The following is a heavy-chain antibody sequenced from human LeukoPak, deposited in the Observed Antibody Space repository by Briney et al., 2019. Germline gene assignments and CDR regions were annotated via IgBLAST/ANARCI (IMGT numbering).Heavy chain of an antibody. J-gene: IGHJ4*02. CDR3: ARSSGNIAAAGSYLLL. D-gene: IGHD6-13*01. V-gene: IGHV3-48*04. CDR1: EFTFSSYN. CDR2: ISSSSSTI. Sequence: GGSLRLSCAASEFTFSSYNMNWVRQAPGKGLEWVSYISSSSSTIYYADSVKGRLTISRDNAKKSLYLQMNTLRAEDTAVYYCARSSGNIAAAGSYLLLWGQGTLVTVSS.